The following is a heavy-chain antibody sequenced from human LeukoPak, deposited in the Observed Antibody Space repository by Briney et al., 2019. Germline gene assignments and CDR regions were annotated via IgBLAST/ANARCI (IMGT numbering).Heavy chain of an antibody. CDR1: GYTFTSYG. J-gene: IGHJ4*02. D-gene: IGHD2-21*02. Sequence: ASVKVSCKASGYTFTSYGISWVRQAPGQGLEWMGWISAYNGNTNYAQKLQGRVTMTTDTSTSTVYMELRSLRSDDTAVYYCARVTGVTAITFDYWGQGTLVTVSS. V-gene: IGHV1-18*01. CDR2: ISAYNGNT. CDR3: ARVTGVTAITFDY.